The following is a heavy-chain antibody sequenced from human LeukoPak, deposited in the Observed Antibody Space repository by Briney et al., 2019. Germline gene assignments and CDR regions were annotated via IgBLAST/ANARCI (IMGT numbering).Heavy chain of an antibody. Sequence: SETLSLTCAVSGVSFNDYYWGWVRQTPGKGLEWIGEINHSGYTNDSPSLKSRVTLSIDTSRKQFSLNLRSVTVADTGIYYCTRMTTGHDYWGQGTLVTVSS. CDR1: GVSFNDYY. J-gene: IGHJ4*02. CDR2: INHSGYT. V-gene: IGHV4-34*01. CDR3: TRMTTGHDY. D-gene: IGHD4-17*01.